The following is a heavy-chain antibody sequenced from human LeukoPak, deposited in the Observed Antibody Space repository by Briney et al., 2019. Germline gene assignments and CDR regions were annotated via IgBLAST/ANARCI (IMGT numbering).Heavy chain of an antibody. CDR3: ARDLARGYSYGYNAFDI. Sequence: SVKVSCKASGYTFSSYGIGWVRQAPRQGIEWMGWITAGNGNTNYAQKVQGRVTMTTDTSPSTAYMELRSLRSDVTAVYFCARDLARGYSYGYNAFDIWGQGTMVTVSS. J-gene: IGHJ3*02. CDR1: GYTFSSYG. D-gene: IGHD5-18*01. V-gene: IGHV1-18*01. CDR2: ITAGNGNT.